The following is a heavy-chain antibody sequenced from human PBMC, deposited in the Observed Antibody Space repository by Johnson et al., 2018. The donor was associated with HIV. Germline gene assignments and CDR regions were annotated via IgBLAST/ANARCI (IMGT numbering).Heavy chain of an antibody. V-gene: IGHV3-66*01. CDR2: IYSGGST. D-gene: IGHD3-22*01. CDR3: ARSVGYYDSSGYYYVDAFDI. J-gene: IGHJ3*02. Sequence: VQLVESGGGVVQPGGSLRLSCAASGFTVSNKYMTWVRQSPWKGLEWVSVIYSGGSTYYADSVKGRFTISRDNSKNTVYLQMHSLRAEDTALYYCARSVGYYDSSGYYYVDAFDIWGQGTMVTVSS. CDR1: GFTVSNKY.